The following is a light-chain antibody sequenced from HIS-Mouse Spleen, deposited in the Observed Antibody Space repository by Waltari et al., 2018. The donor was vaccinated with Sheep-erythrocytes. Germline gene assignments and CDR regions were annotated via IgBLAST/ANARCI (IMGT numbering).Light chain of an antibody. J-gene: IGKJ2*01. V-gene: IGKV1-6*01. CDR3: LQDYNYPYT. CDR1: HGIRND. CDR2: AAS. Sequence: AIQITQSPSSLSASVGDRVTITCRASHGIRNDLGWYQQKPGKAPKLLIYAASSLQSGVPSRFSGSGSGTDFTLTISSLQPEDFATYYCLQDYNYPYTFGQGTKLEIK.